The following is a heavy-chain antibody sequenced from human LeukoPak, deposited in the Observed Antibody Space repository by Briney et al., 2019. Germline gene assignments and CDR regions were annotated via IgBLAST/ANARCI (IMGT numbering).Heavy chain of an antibody. Sequence: PGGSLRLSCAASGFTFSSYAMSWVRQAPGKGLEWVSGISGSGSSTYYVDSVKGWFTISRDNSKNTLYLQMNSLRAEDTAVYYCAKDDRSGGNAGRSEYWGQGTLVTVSS. CDR1: GFTFSSYA. D-gene: IGHD4-23*01. CDR3: AKDDRSGGNAGRSEY. J-gene: IGHJ4*02. CDR2: ISGSGSST. V-gene: IGHV3-23*01.